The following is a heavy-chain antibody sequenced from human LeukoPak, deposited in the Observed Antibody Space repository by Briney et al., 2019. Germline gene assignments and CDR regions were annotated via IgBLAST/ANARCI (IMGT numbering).Heavy chain of an antibody. CDR1: GGTYSSYT. CDR2: IIPILGIA. D-gene: IGHD2-15*01. Sequence: ASVKVSCKASGGTYSSYTISWVRQAPGQGLEWMGRIIPILGIANYAQKFQGRVTITADKSTSTAYMELSSLGSEDTAVYYCASSLGDCSGGSCYQSWGQGTLVTVSS. CDR3: ASSLGDCSGGSCYQS. V-gene: IGHV1-69*02. J-gene: IGHJ4*02.